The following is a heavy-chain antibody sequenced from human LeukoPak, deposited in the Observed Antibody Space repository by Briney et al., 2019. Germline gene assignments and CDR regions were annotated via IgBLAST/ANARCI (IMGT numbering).Heavy chain of an antibody. D-gene: IGHD5/OR15-5a*01. CDR2: SDPEDGET. J-gene: IGHJ4*02. CDR1: GYTLTELS. Sequence: ASVKVSCKVSGYTLTELSMHWVRQAPGKGLEWMGGSDPEDGETIYAQKFQGRVTMTEDTSTDTAYMELSSLRSEDTAVYYCATASLYVYYYFDYWGQGTLVTVSS. V-gene: IGHV1-24*01. CDR3: ATASLYVYYYFDY.